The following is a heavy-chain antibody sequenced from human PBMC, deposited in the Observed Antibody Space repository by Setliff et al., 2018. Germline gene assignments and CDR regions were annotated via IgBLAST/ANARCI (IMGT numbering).Heavy chain of an antibody. D-gene: IGHD3-22*01. V-gene: IGHV3-7*01. J-gene: IGHJ3*02. CDR2: IKQVGSTK. CDR1: GFSFSRHW. CDR3: VRDDADNYDAFDN. Sequence: GGSLRLSCVVSGFSFSRHWMSWVRQAPGKGLEWVADIKQVGSTKYYLDSVKGRFTISRDNAKRSLYLQMNGLRADDTGVYYCVRDDADNYDAFDNWGQGTLVTVSS.